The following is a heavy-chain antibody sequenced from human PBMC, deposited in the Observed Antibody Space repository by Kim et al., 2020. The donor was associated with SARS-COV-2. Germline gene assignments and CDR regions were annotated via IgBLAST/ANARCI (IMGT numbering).Heavy chain of an antibody. CDR3: ARDYGWERRYFDY. CDR2: IWYDGSNK. Sequence: GGSLRLSCAASGFTFSSYGMHWVRQAPGKGLEWVAVIWYDGSNKYYADSVKGRFTISRDNSKNTLYLQMNSLRAEDTAVYYCARDYGWERRYFDYWGQGTLVTVSS. J-gene: IGHJ4*02. V-gene: IGHV3-33*01. D-gene: IGHD1-26*01. CDR1: GFTFSSYG.